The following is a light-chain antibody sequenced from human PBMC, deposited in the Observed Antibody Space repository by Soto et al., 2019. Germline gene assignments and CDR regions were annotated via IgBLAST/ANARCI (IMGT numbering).Light chain of an antibody. J-gene: IGKJ5*01. CDR3: MQGTHWPPIT. V-gene: IGKV2-30*01. CDR2: EVS. Sequence: DVVMTQSPLSLPVTLGQPASISCRSSQSLVYSDGNTYLNWFQQRPGQSPRRLIYEVSNRDSGVPARFSGSGSGTDFTLKISRVEAEDVGVYYCMQGTHWPPITFGQGTRLEIK. CDR1: QSLVYSDGNTY.